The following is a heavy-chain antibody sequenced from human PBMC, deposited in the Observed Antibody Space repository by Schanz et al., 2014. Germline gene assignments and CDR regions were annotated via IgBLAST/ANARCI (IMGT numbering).Heavy chain of an antibody. CDR2: ISGGGGTT. J-gene: IGHJ4*02. V-gene: IGHV3-23*01. D-gene: IGHD5-12*01. Sequence: EVQLLESGGGLVQPGGFLRLSCAASGFTFSSYAMSWVRQAPGKGLEWVSAISGGGGTTYYADSVKGRFTISRDNSKNTVHLQMNSLRAGDTAVYYCARKVVATIGGYYDNWGQGTLVIVSS. CDR1: GFTFSSYA. CDR3: ARKVVATIGGYYDN.